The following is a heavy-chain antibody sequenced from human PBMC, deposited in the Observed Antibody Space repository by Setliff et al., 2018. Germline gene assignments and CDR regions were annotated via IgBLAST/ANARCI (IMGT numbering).Heavy chain of an antibody. CDR1: GGSISSHY. Sequence: LSLTCTVSGGSISSHYWSWIRQPPGKGLEWIGYIYYSGSTNYNPSLKSRVTISVDMSKNQFSLKLSSVTAADTAVYYCAREFAYARGYYVAETLDSWGQGTLVTVSS. V-gene: IGHV4-59*11. D-gene: IGHD3-10*02. CDR3: AREFAYARGYYVAETLDS. CDR2: IYYSGST. J-gene: IGHJ4*02.